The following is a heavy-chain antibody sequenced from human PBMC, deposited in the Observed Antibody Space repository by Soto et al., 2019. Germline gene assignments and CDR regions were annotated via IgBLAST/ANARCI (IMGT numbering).Heavy chain of an antibody. J-gene: IGHJ3*02. V-gene: IGHV4-59*01. CDR2: IYYSGST. Sequence: QVQLQESGPGLVKPSETLSLTCTVSGGSISSYYWSWIRQPPGKGLEWIGYIYYSGSTNYNPSLKSRVTISVDTSKNQFSLKLSSVTAADTAVYYCASLKDPGTTRRRAFDIWGQGTMVTVSS. D-gene: IGHD1-1*01. CDR3: ASLKDPGTTRRRAFDI. CDR1: GGSISSYY.